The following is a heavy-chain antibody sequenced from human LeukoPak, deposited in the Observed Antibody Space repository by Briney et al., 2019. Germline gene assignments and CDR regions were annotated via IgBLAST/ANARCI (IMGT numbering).Heavy chain of an antibody. V-gene: IGHV4-59*11. D-gene: IGHD1-26*01. CDR1: GASISSHY. CDR3: AKIEVGRFDP. J-gene: IGHJ5*02. Sequence: SETLSLTCAVTGASISSHYWCWIRQTPGTGLEWIGDIYDRGSTTYNPSLKSRVSISVDTSRNQFSLNLRSVTAADTAVYYCAKIEVGRFDPWGQGTLVTVSS. CDR2: IYDRGST.